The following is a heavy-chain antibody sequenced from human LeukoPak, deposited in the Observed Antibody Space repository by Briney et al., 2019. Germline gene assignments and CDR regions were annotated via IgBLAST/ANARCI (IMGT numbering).Heavy chain of an antibody. D-gene: IGHD6-6*01. CDR1: GGSMSHHY. Sequence: SETLSLTCTVSGGSMSHHYWSWIRQPPGKGLEWIGYIHYSGSTNYNSSLKSRVSISVDTSKNQFSLKLSSVTAADTAVYYCARDRLYYFDHWGQGTLVTVSS. CDR2: IHYSGST. V-gene: IGHV4-59*11. J-gene: IGHJ4*02. CDR3: ARDRLYYFDH.